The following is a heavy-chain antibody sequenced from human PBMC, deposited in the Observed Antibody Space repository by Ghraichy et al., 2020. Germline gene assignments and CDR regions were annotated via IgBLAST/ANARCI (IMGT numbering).Heavy chain of an antibody. CDR2: INHSGST. CDR1: GGSFSGYY. Sequence: SETLSLTCAVYGGSFSGYYWSWIRQPPGKGLEWIGEINHSGSTNYNPSLKSRVTISVDTSKNQFSLKLSSVTAADTAVYYCARVRIHIAAAELGRRGGYFDYWGQGTLVTVSS. J-gene: IGHJ4*02. V-gene: IGHV4-34*01. D-gene: IGHD6-13*01. CDR3: ARVRIHIAAAELGRRGGYFDY.